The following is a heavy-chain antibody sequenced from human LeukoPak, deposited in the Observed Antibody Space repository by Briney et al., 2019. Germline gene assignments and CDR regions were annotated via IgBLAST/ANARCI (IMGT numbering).Heavy chain of an antibody. Sequence: ASVKVSCKASGYTFTSYGISWVRQAPGQGLEWMGWISAYNGNTNYAQKLQGRVTMTRDTSTSTVYMELSSLRSEDTAVYYCARAMRGELRDAFDIWGQGTMVTVSS. CDR3: ARAMRGELRDAFDI. D-gene: IGHD1-26*01. V-gene: IGHV1-18*01. CDR2: ISAYNGNT. CDR1: GYTFTSYG. J-gene: IGHJ3*02.